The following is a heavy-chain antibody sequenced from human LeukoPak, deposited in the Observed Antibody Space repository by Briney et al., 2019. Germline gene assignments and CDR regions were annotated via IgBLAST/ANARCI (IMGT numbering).Heavy chain of an antibody. J-gene: IGHJ3*01. D-gene: IGHD5-24*01. Sequence: GGSLRLSCAASGFTFSSYAMSWVRHAPGKGLEWVSAISGSGGSTYYADSVKGRFTISRDNSNHTLSLQMNSLRVEDTAIYYCVKDIQLSTWGLGTMVTVSS. CDR1: GFTFSSYA. CDR3: VKDIQLST. V-gene: IGHV3-23*01. CDR2: ISGSGGST.